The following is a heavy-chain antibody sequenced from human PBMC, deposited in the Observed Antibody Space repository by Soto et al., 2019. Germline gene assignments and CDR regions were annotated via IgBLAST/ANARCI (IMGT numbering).Heavy chain of an antibody. V-gene: IGHV3-30*18. CDR3: AKWGLSPMIVVAKSLYGMDV. Sequence: PGGSLRLSCAASGFTFSSYGMHWVRQAPGKGLEWVAVISYDGSNKYYADSVKGRFTISRDNSKNTLYLQMNSLRAEDTAVYYCAKWGLSPMIVVAKSLYGMDVWGQGTTVTVSS. CDR1: GFTFSSYG. J-gene: IGHJ6*02. CDR2: ISYDGSNK. D-gene: IGHD3-22*01.